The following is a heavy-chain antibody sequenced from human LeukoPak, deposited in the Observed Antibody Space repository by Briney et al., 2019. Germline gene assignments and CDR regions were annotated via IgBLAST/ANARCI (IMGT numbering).Heavy chain of an antibody. V-gene: IGHV1-2*02. CDR2: INPNSGGT. D-gene: IGHD6-13*01. Sequence: ASVKVSCAASGYTFTGYDMHWVRQAPGQGLEWMGWINPNSGGTYYAQKVQGRFTMTRDTSISTAYMELSRLRSDDTAVYYCARDQEGYDYWGQGTLVTVSS. CDR3: ARDQEGYDY. CDR1: GYTFTGYD. J-gene: IGHJ4*02.